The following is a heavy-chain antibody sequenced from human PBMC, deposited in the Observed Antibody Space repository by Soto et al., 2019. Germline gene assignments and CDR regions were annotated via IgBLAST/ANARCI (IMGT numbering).Heavy chain of an antibody. J-gene: IGHJ5*02. D-gene: IGHD4-4*01. CDR2: ISYDGSNK. CDR3: ASSPYSNYAGHWFDP. V-gene: IGHV3-30*03. Sequence: QVQLVESGGGVVQPGRSLRLSCAASGFTFSSYGMHWVRQAPGKGLEWVAVISYDGSNKYYADSVKGRFTISRDNSKNTLYLQMNSLRAEDTAVYYCASSPYSNYAGHWFDPWGQGTLVTVSS. CDR1: GFTFSSYG.